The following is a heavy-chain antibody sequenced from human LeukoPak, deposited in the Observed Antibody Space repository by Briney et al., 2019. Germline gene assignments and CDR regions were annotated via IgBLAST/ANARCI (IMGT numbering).Heavy chain of an antibody. J-gene: IGHJ6*02. CDR1: GYTFTGYY. CDR3: ARGSGSYTGTPPPVYGMDV. Sequence: ASVKVSCKASGYTFTGYYMHWVRQAPGQGLEWMGWINPNSGGTNYAQKFQGRVTMTRDTSISTAYMELSRLRSDDTAVYYCARGSGSYTGTPPPVYGMDVWGQGTTVTVSS. CDR2: INPNSGGT. V-gene: IGHV1-2*02. D-gene: IGHD1-26*01.